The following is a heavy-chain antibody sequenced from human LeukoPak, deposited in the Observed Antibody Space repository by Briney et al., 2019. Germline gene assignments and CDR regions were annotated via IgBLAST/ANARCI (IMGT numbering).Heavy chain of an antibody. CDR2: ISRSSRYI. CDR1: GLTFTNYS. Sequence: PVGSLRLSCAASGLTFTNYSMNWVREAPGMGLEWVSSISRSSRYIDYADSVKCRFTISRGNAKNSLYLQMNSLRAEDTAVYYCARTRILGYCSSTSCPNFDYWGQGTLVTVSS. D-gene: IGHD2-2*01. J-gene: IGHJ4*02. CDR3: ARTRILGYCSSTSCPNFDY. V-gene: IGHV3-21*01.